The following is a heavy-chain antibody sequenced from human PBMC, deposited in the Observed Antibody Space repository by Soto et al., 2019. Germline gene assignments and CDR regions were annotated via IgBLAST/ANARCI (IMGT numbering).Heavy chain of an antibody. CDR1: GGSFSGYY. CDR3: ARHEENYSSSSEFRRDYYYYMDV. D-gene: IGHD6-6*01. Sequence: SETLSLTCAVYGGSFSGYYWSWIRQPPGKGLEWIGEINHSGSTNYNPSLKSRVTISVDTSKNQFSLKLSSVTAAETAVYYCARHEENYSSSSEFRRDYYYYMDVWGKGTTVTVSS. V-gene: IGHV4-34*01. CDR2: INHSGST. J-gene: IGHJ6*03.